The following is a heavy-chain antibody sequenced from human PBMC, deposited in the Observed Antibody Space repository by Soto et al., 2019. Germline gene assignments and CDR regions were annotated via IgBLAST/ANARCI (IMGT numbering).Heavy chain of an antibody. CDR3: ARVFYYDILTGPDPEYYFDY. CDR2: IYYSGST. Sequence: PSETLSLTCTLSGGSISSYYCSWIRQPPGKGLEWIGYIYYSGSTNYNPSLKSRVTISVDTSKNQFSLKLSSVTAADTAVYYCARVFYYDILTGPDPEYYFDYWGQGTLVTVSS. J-gene: IGHJ4*02. CDR1: GGSISSYY. V-gene: IGHV4-59*01. D-gene: IGHD3-9*01.